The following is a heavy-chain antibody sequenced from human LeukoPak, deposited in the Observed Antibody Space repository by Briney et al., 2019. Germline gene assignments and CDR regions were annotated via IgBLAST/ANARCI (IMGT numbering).Heavy chain of an antibody. Sequence: GASVKVSCKASGYTFTSYGISWVRQAPGQGVEWMGWISAYNGNTNYAQKLQGRVTMTTDTSTSTAYMELRSLRSDDTAVDYCARIVGAFGGGPDNWFDPWGQGTLVTVSS. J-gene: IGHJ5*02. CDR2: ISAYNGNT. D-gene: IGHD1-26*01. V-gene: IGHV1-18*01. CDR3: ARIVGAFGGGPDNWFDP. CDR1: GYTFTSYG.